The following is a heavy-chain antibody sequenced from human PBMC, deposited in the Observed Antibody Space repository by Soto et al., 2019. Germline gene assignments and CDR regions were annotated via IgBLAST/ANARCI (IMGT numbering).Heavy chain of an antibody. CDR3: VKEYDNYFFDY. CDR2: ISRDGNSK. V-gene: IGHV3-30*18. CDR1: GFTFSSRG. D-gene: IGHD1-1*01. Sequence: QVQLVESGGGVIQPGKSLRLACAASGFTFSSRGMHWVRQAPGKGLEWVAIISRDGNSKFYGGSVKGRFTISRDNSKDTLYLEMNNLLVEDTAVYYCVKEYDNYFFDYWGPGTLVTVSS. J-gene: IGHJ4*02.